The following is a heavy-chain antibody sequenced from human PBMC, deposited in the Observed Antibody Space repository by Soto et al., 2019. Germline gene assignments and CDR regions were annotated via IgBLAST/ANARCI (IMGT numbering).Heavy chain of an antibody. CDR1: GYTFTSYG. Sequence: QVQLVQSGAEVKKPGASVKVSCKASGYTFTSYGISWVRQAPGQGLEWMGWISAYNGNTNYAQKLQGRVTMPTDTSTSTAYMELRSLRSDDTAVYYCASPYYYDSSGYPSYYYGMDVWGQGTTVTVSS. CDR2: ISAYNGNT. D-gene: IGHD3-22*01. V-gene: IGHV1-18*01. J-gene: IGHJ6*02. CDR3: ASPYYYDSSGYPSYYYGMDV.